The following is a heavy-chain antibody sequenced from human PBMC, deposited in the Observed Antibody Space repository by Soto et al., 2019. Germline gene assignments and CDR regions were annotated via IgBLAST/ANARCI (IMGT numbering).Heavy chain of an antibody. CDR1: GYTFTGYY. V-gene: IGHV1-2*04. J-gene: IGHJ6*03. D-gene: IGHD6-19*01. Sequence: GASVKVSCKASGYTFTGYYMHWVRQAPGQGLEWMGWINPNSGGTNYAQRFQGWVTMTRDTSISTAYMELSRLRSDDTAVYYCARGYGIPSLKPTVADYYYYMDVWGKGTTVTVSS. CDR2: INPNSGGT. CDR3: ARGYGIPSLKPTVADYYYYMDV.